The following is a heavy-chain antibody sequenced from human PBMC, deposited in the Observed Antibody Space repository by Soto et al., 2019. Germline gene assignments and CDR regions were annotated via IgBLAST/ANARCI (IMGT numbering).Heavy chain of an antibody. CDR1: GGTFNSFS. V-gene: IGHV1-69*06. CDR3: TRRGRQSANWFDP. Sequence: QVQLVQSGAEVKTPGSSVKVSCKASGGTFNSFSIDWVRQAPGQGLEWMGGIIPMSGRPNYAQRFQGRVTFRADKSTNTVHMEVKSLTYKDTAVYYCTRRGRQSANWFDPWGQGTLVTVSS. J-gene: IGHJ5*02. CDR2: IIPMSGRP.